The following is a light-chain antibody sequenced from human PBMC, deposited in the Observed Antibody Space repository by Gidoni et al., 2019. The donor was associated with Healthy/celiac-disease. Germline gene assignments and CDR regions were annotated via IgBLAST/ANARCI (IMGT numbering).Light chain of an antibody. J-gene: IGKJ2*01. CDR3: QQSYSTPTT. CDR1: QSISSY. V-gene: IGKV1-39*01. Sequence: DIQMTRSPSSLSASVGDRVTITCRASQSISSYLNWYQQKPGKAPKLLIYAASSLQSGVPSRFSGSGSGTDFTLTISSLQPEDFATYYCQQSYSTPTTFXQXTKLEIK. CDR2: AAS.